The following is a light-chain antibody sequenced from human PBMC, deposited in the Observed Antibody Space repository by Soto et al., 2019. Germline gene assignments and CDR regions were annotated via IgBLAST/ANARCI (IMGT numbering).Light chain of an antibody. V-gene: IGKV3D-15*01. CDR3: QQYNNWLLT. CDR1: QSVSSN. J-gene: IGKJ5*01. Sequence: IVLPKTPETLSVSPGERATRSCRASQSVSSNLAWHQQRPGQAPRLLIYGASTRATGVPARFSGGGSGTEFTLTITSLQSEDFAVYWCQQYNNWLLTFGPGTRLEIK. CDR2: GAS.